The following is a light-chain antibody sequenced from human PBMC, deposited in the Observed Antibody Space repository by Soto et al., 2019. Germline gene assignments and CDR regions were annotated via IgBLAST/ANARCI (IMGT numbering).Light chain of an antibody. V-gene: IGKV1-39*01. CDR1: QSINTY. Sequence: DIQMTQSPSSLSASVGDRVTITCRASQSINTYLTWYQQKPGKAPKLLIYATSTLHSGVPSRFSGSGSGTEFTLTISSLQPEDFANYYCQQFYSTPWTFGQGTKVDIK. J-gene: IGKJ1*01. CDR2: ATS. CDR3: QQFYSTPWT.